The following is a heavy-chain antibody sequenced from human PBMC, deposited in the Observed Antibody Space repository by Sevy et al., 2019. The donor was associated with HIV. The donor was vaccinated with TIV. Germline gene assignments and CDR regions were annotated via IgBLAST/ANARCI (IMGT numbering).Heavy chain of an antibody. Sequence: ASVKVSCKVSGNTLTELSMHWVRQAPGKGLEWMGGFDPEDGETIYAQKFQGRVTMTEDTSTDTAYMELSSLRSEDTAVYYCATGKGVYDFWSGYSMDVWGQGTTVTVSS. D-gene: IGHD3-3*01. V-gene: IGHV1-24*01. CDR2: FDPEDGET. CDR1: GNTLTELS. J-gene: IGHJ6*02. CDR3: ATGKGVYDFWSGYSMDV.